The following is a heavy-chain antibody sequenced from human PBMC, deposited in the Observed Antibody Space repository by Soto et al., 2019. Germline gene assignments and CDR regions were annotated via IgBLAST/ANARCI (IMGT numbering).Heavy chain of an antibody. CDR3: ARVLSTSSYDH. V-gene: IGHV4-31*02. CDR1: GGSISIGGYY. D-gene: IGHD6-6*01. CDR2: IYYSGIT. J-gene: IGHJ4*02. Sequence: LCGGSISIGGYYWGWIRQHPGKGLEWIGYIYYSGITHYSPSLKSRITILVDTSKNQFSLKLSSVTAADTAVYYCARVLSTSSYDHWGQGTLVSVSS.